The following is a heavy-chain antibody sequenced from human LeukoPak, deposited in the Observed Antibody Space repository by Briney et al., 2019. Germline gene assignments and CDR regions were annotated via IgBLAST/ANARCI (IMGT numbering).Heavy chain of an antibody. CDR1: GYTFTSYA. J-gene: IGHJ4*02. CDR2: INAGNGNT. V-gene: IGHV1-3*01. D-gene: IGHD3/OR15-3a*01. CDR3: ARGQAADVWAGHDY. Sequence: GASVKVSCKASGYTFTSYAIHWVRQAPGQRLEWMGWINAGNGNTKYSQKFQDRVIITRDTSASTVYMELSSLRSEDTAVYYCARGQAADVWAGHDYWGQGTLVTFSS.